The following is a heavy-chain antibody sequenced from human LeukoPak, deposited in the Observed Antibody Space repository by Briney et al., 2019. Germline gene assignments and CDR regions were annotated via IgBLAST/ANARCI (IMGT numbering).Heavy chain of an antibody. D-gene: IGHD4-17*01. CDR1: GYTFTGYY. CDR2: INPNSGGT. CDR3: AGTGGYGDYVTFDY. V-gene: IGHV1-2*02. J-gene: IGHJ4*02. Sequence: ASVKVSCKASGYTFTGYYMHWVRQAPGQGLEWMGWINPNSGGTNYAQKFQGRVTMTRDTSISTAYMELSRLRSDDTAVYYCAGTGGYGDYVTFDYWGQGTLVTVSS.